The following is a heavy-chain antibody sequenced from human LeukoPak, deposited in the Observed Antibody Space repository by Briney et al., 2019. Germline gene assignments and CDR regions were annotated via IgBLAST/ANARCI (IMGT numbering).Heavy chain of an antibody. Sequence: ASVKVSCKASGYTFTSYYLHWVRQAPGQGLEWMGWINPNSGGTNYAQKFQGRVTMTRDTSISTAYMELSRLGSDDTAEYYCARALYYDSSGYYSSSYYYFQHWGQGTLVTVSS. CDR1: GYTFTSYY. D-gene: IGHD3-22*01. V-gene: IGHV1-2*02. CDR3: ARALYYDSSGYYSSSYYYFQH. CDR2: INPNSGGT. J-gene: IGHJ1*01.